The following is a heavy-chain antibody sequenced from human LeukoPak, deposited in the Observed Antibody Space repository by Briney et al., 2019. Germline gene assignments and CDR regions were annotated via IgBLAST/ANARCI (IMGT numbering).Heavy chain of an antibody. CDR3: AREEGGSLVGATPGDYYYYYMDV. Sequence: SETLSLTCTVSGGSISSSSYYWGWIRQPPGKGLEWIGSIYYSGSTYYNPSLKSRVTISVDTSKNQFSLKLSSVTAADTAVYYCAREEGGSLVGATPGDYYYYYMDVWGKGTTVTVSS. J-gene: IGHJ6*03. V-gene: IGHV4-39*07. CDR1: GGSISSSSYY. CDR2: IYYSGST. D-gene: IGHD1-26*01.